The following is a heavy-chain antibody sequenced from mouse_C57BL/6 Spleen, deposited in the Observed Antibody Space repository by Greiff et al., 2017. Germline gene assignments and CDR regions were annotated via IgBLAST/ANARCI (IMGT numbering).Heavy chain of an antibody. J-gene: IGHJ4*01. Sequence: EVQLQQSGPELVKPGASVKISCKASGYSFTDYNMNWVRQSNGKSLEWIGVINPNYGTTGYNKKFKGKATLTVNKSSSTAYMQLNSLTSEDSAVYYYARGNWDSFYAMDYWGQGTSVTVSS. CDR2: INPNYGTT. CDR3: ARGNWDSFYAMDY. D-gene: IGHD4-1*01. CDR1: GYSFTDYN. V-gene: IGHV1-39*01.